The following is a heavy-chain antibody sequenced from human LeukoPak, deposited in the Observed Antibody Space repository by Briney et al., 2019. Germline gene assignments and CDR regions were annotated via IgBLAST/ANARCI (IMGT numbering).Heavy chain of an antibody. CDR2: ISSSGSTI. V-gene: IGHV3-48*03. CDR1: GFSFSSYE. J-gene: IGHJ6*02. D-gene: IGHD2-15*01. Sequence: GGSLRLSCAASGFSFSSYEMNWVRQAPGKGLEWVSYISSSGSTIYYADSVKGRFTISRDNAKNSLYLQMNSLRAEDTAVYYCARESRYCSGGSCYYYYYGMDVWGQGTTVTVSS. CDR3: ARESRYCSGGSCYYYYYGMDV.